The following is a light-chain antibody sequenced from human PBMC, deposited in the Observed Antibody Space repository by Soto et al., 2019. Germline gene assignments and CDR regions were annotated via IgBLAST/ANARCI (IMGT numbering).Light chain of an antibody. J-gene: IGKJ3*01. CDR2: SAA. CDR1: QSVSNN. CDR3: QEYANWPRFT. V-gene: IGKV3-15*01. Sequence: EIVMTQSPATLSVSPGERATLSCRASQSVSNNLAWYQHKPGQAPRLLIYSAATMATDVPARFSGRGSGTEFTLTVSSLQSEDFAVYYCQEYANWPRFTFGPGTRVDS.